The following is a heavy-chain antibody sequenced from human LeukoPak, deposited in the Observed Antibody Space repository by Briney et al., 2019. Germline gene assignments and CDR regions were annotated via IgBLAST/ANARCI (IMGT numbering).Heavy chain of an antibody. J-gene: IGHJ5*02. D-gene: IGHD2-2*01. V-gene: IGHV3-30*03. CDR3: ARDLVDCSSTSCGWFDP. CDR2: ISYDGSDE. Sequence: GRSLRLSCAASGFTFSNFGMHWVRQAPGKGLEWVALISYDGSDEYYADSVKGRFTISRDNSQNTLYLQMNSLRAEDTAVYYCARDLVDCSSTSCGWFDPWGQGTLVTVSS. CDR1: GFTFSNFG.